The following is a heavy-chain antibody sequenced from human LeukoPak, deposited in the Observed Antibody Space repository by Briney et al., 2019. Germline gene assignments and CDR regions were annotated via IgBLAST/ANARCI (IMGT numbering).Heavy chain of an antibody. CDR1: GFTFGDYA. CDR3: TRDRGSSTLGDY. Sequence: GGSLRLSCTVSGFTFGDYAINWVRQAPGKGLEWVGFIRSKAFGETAEYAASVKGRFTISRDDSKSIAYLQMNSLKTEDTAVYYCTRDRGSSTLGDYWGQGALVTVSS. V-gene: IGHV3-49*04. CDR2: IRSKAFGETA. J-gene: IGHJ4*02. D-gene: IGHD7-27*01.